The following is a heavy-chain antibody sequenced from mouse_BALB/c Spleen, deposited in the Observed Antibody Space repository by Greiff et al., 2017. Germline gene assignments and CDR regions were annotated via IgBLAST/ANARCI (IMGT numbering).Heavy chain of an antibody. J-gene: IGHJ4*01. V-gene: IGHV1-9*01. D-gene: IGHD1-1*01. CDR1: GYTFSSYW. CDR3: AIPSTVPLPYAMDY. CDR2: ILPGSGST. Sequence: QVQLQQSGAELMKPGASVKISCKATGYTFSSYWIEWVKQRPGHGLEWIGEILPGSGSTNYNEKFKGKATFTADTSSNTAYMQLSSLTSEDSAVYYCAIPSTVPLPYAMDYWGQGTSVTVSS.